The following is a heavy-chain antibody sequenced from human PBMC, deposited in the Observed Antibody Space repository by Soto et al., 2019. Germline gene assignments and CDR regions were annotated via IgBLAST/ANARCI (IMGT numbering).Heavy chain of an antibody. CDR3: ARDPFPYDYIKGAWFDP. CDR1: GYTFTSYY. Sequence: GASVKVSCKASGYTFTSYYMHWVRQAPGQGLEWMGIINPSGGSTSYAQKFQGRVTMTRDTSTSTVYMELSSLRSEDTAVYYCARDPFPYDYIKGAWFDPWGQGTLVTVSS. CDR2: INPSGGST. D-gene: IGHD4-4*01. V-gene: IGHV1-46*01. J-gene: IGHJ5*02.